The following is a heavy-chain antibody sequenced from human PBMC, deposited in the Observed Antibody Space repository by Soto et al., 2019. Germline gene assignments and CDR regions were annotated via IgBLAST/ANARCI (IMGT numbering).Heavy chain of an antibody. CDR1: GFSLDPRGMG. D-gene: IGHD3-22*01. Sequence: QITLKESGPTLVKPTQTLTLTCTFSGFSLDPRGMGMSWIRQPPGKALQWFARIYWDDDKRYSPSLKNRLTIPKDTSKNQGVLTLTNVDPVDTATSYCAHSLYHYDNIRHYTYRYFDLWGRGTLVTVSS. CDR2: IYWDDDK. CDR3: AHSLYHYDNIRHYTYRYFDL. J-gene: IGHJ2*01. V-gene: IGHV2-5*02.